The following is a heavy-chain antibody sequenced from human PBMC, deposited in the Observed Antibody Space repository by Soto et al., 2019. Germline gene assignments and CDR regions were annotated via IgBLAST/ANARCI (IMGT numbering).Heavy chain of an antibody. J-gene: IGHJ4*02. CDR2: ISYSATP. Sequence: LSLTFRVSCDSLSTYFWSWIRQPPGKGLEWIGYISYSATPNYNPALKSRVIISIDTSKNQFSLKVNSVTAADTALYYCARGSVGSGWKFDFWGQGILVTVSS. CDR1: CDSLSTYF. D-gene: IGHD3-22*01. V-gene: IGHV4-59*01. CDR3: ARGSVGSGWKFDF.